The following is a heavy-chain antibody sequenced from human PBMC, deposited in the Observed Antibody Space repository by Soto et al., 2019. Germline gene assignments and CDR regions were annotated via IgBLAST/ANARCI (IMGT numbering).Heavy chain of an antibody. CDR3: AKDKFGELSPLDY. V-gene: IGHV3-23*01. J-gene: IGHJ4*02. CDR2: ISGSGGST. Sequence: GGSLRLSCAASGFTFSSYAMSWVRQAPGKGLEWVSAISGSGGSTYYADSVKGRFTISRDNSKNTLYLRMNSLRAEDTAVYYCAKDKFGELSPLDYWGQGTLVTVSS. CDR1: GFTFSSYA. D-gene: IGHD3-10*01.